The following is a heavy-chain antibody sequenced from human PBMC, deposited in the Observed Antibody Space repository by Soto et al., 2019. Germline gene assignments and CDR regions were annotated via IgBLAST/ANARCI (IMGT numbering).Heavy chain of an antibody. CDR2: ISGSGGST. J-gene: IGHJ6*02. V-gene: IGHV3-23*01. Sequence: EVQLLESGGGLVQPGGSLRLSCAASGFTFSRYAMSWVRQAPGKGLEWVSGISGSGGSTYYADSVKGGFSISRVRSKNTMYLQTNNLSTENTAVDDWAKERWYNYGYYGMAVWGQGTTVTVSS. CDR1: GFTFSRYA. CDR3: AKERWYNYGYYGMAV. D-gene: IGHD1-1*01.